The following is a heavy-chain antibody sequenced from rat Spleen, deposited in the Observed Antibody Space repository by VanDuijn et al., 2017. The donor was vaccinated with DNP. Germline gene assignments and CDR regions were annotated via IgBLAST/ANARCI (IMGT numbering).Heavy chain of an antibody. Sequence: QVQLKESGPGLVQPSQTLSLTCTVAGLSLTSYNVHWVRQPPGKGLEWIGAIWSGGSTDYNSALKSRLSINRDTSKSQVLLKMNSLQTEDTAMYFCARSGNYGNYYTMDAWGQGTSVTVSS. CDR1: GLSLTSYN. CDR2: IWSGGST. V-gene: IGHV2-15*01. D-gene: IGHD1-11*01. CDR3: ARSGNYGNYYTMDA. J-gene: IGHJ4*01.